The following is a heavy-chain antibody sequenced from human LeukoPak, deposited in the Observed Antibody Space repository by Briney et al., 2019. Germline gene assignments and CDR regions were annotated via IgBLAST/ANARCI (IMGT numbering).Heavy chain of an antibody. Sequence: PSETLSLTCTVSGGSISSSNYYWGWIRQPPGQGLEWIGSIYYSGSTYYNPSLKSRVTISVDTSKNQFSLKLSSVTAADTAVYYCARQTTDYYDVIGYYFDYWGQGTLVTVSS. CDR2: IYYSGST. CDR3: ARQTTDYYDVIGYYFDY. CDR1: GGSISSSNYY. D-gene: IGHD3-22*01. V-gene: IGHV4-39*01. J-gene: IGHJ4*02.